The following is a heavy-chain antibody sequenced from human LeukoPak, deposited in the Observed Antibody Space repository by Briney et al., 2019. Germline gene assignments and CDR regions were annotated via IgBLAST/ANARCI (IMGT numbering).Heavy chain of an antibody. D-gene: IGHD3-10*01. J-gene: IGHJ3*02. CDR1: GDSVSSYSAA. Sequence: SQTLSLTCAISGDSVSSYSAAWTWIRQSPSRDLEWLGRTYYRSKWFNDYAVSVKSRITVNPDTSKNQFSLQLNSVTPEDTAVYFCARDSGMGLDAFDIWGQGTMVTVSS. V-gene: IGHV6-1*01. CDR2: TYYRSKWFN. CDR3: ARDSGMGLDAFDI.